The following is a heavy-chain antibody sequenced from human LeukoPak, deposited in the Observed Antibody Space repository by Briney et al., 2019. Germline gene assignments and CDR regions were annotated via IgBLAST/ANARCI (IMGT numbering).Heavy chain of an antibody. CDR3: AEDFLRWGSGWSGGLDY. V-gene: IGHV3-23*01. Sequence: PGGSLRLSCAASGFTFSSYAMSWVRQAPGKGLEWVSAIRGPATSTYYADSVKGRFTISRDNSKNTLYLEMNSLRAEDTAIYYCAEDFLRWGSGWSGGLDYWGQGTLVTVSS. CDR1: GFTFSSYA. J-gene: IGHJ4*02. D-gene: IGHD6-19*01. CDR2: IRGPATST.